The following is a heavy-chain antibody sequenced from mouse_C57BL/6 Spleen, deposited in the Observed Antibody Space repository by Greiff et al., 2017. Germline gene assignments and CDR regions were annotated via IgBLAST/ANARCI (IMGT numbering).Heavy chain of an antibody. Sequence: QVQLQQSGAELVKPGASVKISCKASGYAFSSYWMNWVKQRPGKGLEWIGQIYPGDGDTNYNGKFKGKATLTADKSSSTAYMQLSSLTSEDSAVYFCARWYDYDEGNWYFDVWGTGTTVTVSS. J-gene: IGHJ1*03. V-gene: IGHV1-80*01. CDR1: GYAFSSYW. D-gene: IGHD2-4*01. CDR2: IYPGDGDT. CDR3: ARWYDYDEGNWYFDV.